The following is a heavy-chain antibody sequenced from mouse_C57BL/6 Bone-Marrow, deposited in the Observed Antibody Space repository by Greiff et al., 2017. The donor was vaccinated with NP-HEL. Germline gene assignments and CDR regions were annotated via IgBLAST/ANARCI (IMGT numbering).Heavy chain of an antibody. D-gene: IGHD1-1*01. CDR2: ISDGGSYT. J-gene: IGHJ4*01. V-gene: IGHV5-4*01. CDR1: GFTFSSYA. Sequence: DVHLVESGGGLVKPGGSLKLSCAASGFTFSSYAMSWVRQTPEKRLEWVATISDGGSYTYYPDNVKGRFTISRDNAKNNLYLQMSHLKSEDTAMYYCATFITTVVALYYYAMDYWGQGTSVTVSS. CDR3: ATFITTVVALYYYAMDY.